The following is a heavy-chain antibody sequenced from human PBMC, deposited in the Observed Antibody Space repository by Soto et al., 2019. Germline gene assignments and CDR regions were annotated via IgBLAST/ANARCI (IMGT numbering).Heavy chain of an antibody. V-gene: IGHV1-46*03. CDR3: AREDRLWSGPTYASGSEKYYFDY. CDR2: INPSGGST. J-gene: IGHJ4*02. D-gene: IGHD3-10*01. CDR1: GYTFTSYY. Sequence: QVQLVQSGAEVKKPGASVKVSCKASGYTFTSYYMHWMRQAPGQGLEWMGIINPSGGSTSYAQMFQGTVTMTRDTSTSTVYMELSSLRSEDTAVYYCAREDRLWSGPTYASGSEKYYFDYWGQGTLVTVSS.